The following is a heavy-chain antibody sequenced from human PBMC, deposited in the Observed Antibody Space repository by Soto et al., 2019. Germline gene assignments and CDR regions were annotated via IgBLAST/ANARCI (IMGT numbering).Heavy chain of an antibody. D-gene: IGHD2-15*01. CDR2: IKSKTDGGTT. CDR3: TTDRLALKGYCSGGSCHNAFDI. V-gene: IGHV3-15*01. CDR1: GFTFSNAW. J-gene: IGHJ3*02. Sequence: GGSLRLSCAASGFTFSNAWMSWVRQAPGKGLEWVGRIKSKTDGGTTDYAAPVKGRFTISRDDSKNTLYLQMNSLKTEDTAVYYCTTDRLALKGYCSGGSCHNAFDIWGQGTMVTVSS.